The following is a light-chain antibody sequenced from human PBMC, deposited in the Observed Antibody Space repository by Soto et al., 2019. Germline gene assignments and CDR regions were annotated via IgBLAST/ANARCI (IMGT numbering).Light chain of an antibody. Sequence: EIVMTQSPGTLSLAPGQRATLSFSASQRLSASDIAWYQQKPGQAPKFLIYGVSSRATGIPDRFSGSGSGTDFTLTISRLEPEDFAVYHCQQYGSSPLITFGQGTRLEI. V-gene: IGKV3-20*01. CDR1: QRLSASD. CDR3: QQYGSSPLIT. CDR2: GVS. J-gene: IGKJ5*01.